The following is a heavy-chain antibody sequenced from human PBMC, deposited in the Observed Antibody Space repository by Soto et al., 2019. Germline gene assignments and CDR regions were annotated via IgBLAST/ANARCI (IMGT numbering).Heavy chain of an antibody. J-gene: IGHJ4*02. Sequence: SETLSLTCAVYGGSFSGYYWSWIRQPPGKGLEWIGEINHSGSTNYNPSLKSRVTISVDTSKNQFSLKLSSVTAADTSVYYCARKRSSWYSFDYWGQGTLVTVSS. CDR1: GGSFSGYY. CDR3: ARKRSSWYSFDY. CDR2: INHSGST. V-gene: IGHV4-34*01. D-gene: IGHD6-13*01.